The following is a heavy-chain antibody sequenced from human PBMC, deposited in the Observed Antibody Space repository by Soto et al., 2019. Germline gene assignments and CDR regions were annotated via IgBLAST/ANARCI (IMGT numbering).Heavy chain of an antibody. CDR3: ARRTERSGPNYFDS. CDR1: GYTFITCD. Sequence: ASVKVSCKASGYTFITCDINWVRQATGQGLEWMGWMNPSNGNAGYAQNFQGRVTMTRNTSISTAYMELRSLRSDDTAVYFCARRTERSGPNYFDSWGQEPLLTVFS. J-gene: IGHJ4*02. V-gene: IGHV1-8*01. CDR2: MNPSNGNA. D-gene: IGHD6-25*01.